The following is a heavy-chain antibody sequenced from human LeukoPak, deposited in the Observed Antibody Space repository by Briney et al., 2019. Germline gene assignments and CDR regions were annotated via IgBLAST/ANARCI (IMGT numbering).Heavy chain of an antibody. J-gene: IGHJ4*01. CDR2: IWYDGSNK. Sequence: PGGSLRLSCAASGFMFSSYAMHWVRQAPDRGLEWVASIWYDGSNKYYADSVTGRFTISRDNSKNTVYLQMNSQRVEDTAIYYCARGVGTMGGRPDYWGQGTQVTVSS. CDR3: ARGVGTMGGRPDY. V-gene: IGHV3-33*08. D-gene: IGHD1/OR15-1a*01. CDR1: GFMFSSYA.